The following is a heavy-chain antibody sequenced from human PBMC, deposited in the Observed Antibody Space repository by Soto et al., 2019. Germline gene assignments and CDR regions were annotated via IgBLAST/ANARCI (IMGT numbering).Heavy chain of an antibody. D-gene: IGHD6-13*01. V-gene: IGHV1-2*02. Sequence: ASVKVSCKASGYTFTGYYMHWVRQAPGQGLEWMGWINPNSGGTSYAQKFQGRVTMTRDTSISTAYMELSRLRSDDTAVYYCARDLSSGIAAALDYWGQGTLVTVSS. CDR1: GYTFTGYY. J-gene: IGHJ4*02. CDR3: ARDLSSGIAAALDY. CDR2: INPNSGGT.